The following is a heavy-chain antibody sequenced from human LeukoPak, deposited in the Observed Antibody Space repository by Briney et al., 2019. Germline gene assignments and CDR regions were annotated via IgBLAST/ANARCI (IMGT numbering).Heavy chain of an antibody. CDR3: VRDIVAGSDAIPGNADY. V-gene: IGHV3-30-3*01. CDR2: ISSNGLDD. Sequence: PGGSLRLSCAASKFTFSDYAMNWVRQAPGKGLEWVARISSNGLDDSYADSVRGRFTISRDNSKSTLFLQMSSLRSDDTAKYYCVRDIVAGSDAIPGNADYWGQGTLVTVSS. J-gene: IGHJ4*02. D-gene: IGHD2-21*01. CDR1: KFTFSDYA.